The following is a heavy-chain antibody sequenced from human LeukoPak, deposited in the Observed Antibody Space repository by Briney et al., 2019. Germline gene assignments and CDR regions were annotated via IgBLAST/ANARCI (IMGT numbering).Heavy chain of an antibody. CDR2: ISSSSSYI. V-gene: IGHV3-21*01. CDR1: GFTFSSYS. Sequence: PGGSLRLSCAASGFTFSSYSMNWVRQAPGKGLEWVSSISSSSSYIYYADSVKGRFTISRDNSKNTLYLQMNSLRAEDTAVYYCARDRYSYGLNLIDYWGQGTLVTVSS. CDR3: ARDRYSYGLNLIDY. J-gene: IGHJ4*02. D-gene: IGHD5-18*01.